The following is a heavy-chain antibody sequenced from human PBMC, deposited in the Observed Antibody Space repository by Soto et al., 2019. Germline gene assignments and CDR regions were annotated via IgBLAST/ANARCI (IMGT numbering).Heavy chain of an antibody. CDR3: ARDTGSRTWSHYDF. V-gene: IGHV1-2*04. Sequence: ASVKVSCKASGYTFTDYYMHWVRQAPGQGLEWMGWINPNSGGTNYAQKFQGWVTMTRDTSISTAYVELSSLRSDDTAVYYCARDTGSRTWSHYDFWGQGTLVTVSS. CDR2: INPNSGGT. CDR1: GYTFTDYY. J-gene: IGHJ4*02. D-gene: IGHD1-26*01.